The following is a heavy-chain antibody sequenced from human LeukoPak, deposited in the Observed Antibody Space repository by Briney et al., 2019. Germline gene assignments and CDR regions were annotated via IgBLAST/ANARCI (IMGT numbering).Heavy chain of an antibody. CDR1: GYTFTSYN. Sequence: ASVKVSCKASGYTFTSYNLHCGRLAPGQGLEWMAIINPSGDNTNYAQKFQGRVTMTRDTPTSTVYMEVSSLRSDDTAVYYCARGRTEGFNTFDYWGPGTLVTVSS. V-gene: IGHV1-46*01. J-gene: IGHJ4*02. CDR3: ARGRTEGFNTFDY. D-gene: IGHD4-17*01. CDR2: INPSGDNT.